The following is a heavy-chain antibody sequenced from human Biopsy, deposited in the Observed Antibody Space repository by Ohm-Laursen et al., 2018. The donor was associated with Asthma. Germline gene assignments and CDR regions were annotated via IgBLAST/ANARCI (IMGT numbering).Heavy chain of an antibody. J-gene: IGHJ4*02. D-gene: IGHD5-12*01. Sequence: SVNVSCKTSGDIFSSFPFSWVRQAPGQGLEWMGGINPLLGSTNYAPRFQGRVTLTADESSSTVYMELSSLTSDDTAVYYCARRNQWLSLSLDFWGQGTLVTVSS. CDR1: GDIFSSFP. V-gene: IGHV1-69*13. CDR3: ARRNQWLSLSLDF. CDR2: INPLLGST.